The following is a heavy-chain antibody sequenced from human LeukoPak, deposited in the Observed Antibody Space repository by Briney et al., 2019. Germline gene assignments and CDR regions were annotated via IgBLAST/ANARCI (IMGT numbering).Heavy chain of an antibody. CDR3: ARLTTVTDY. J-gene: IGHJ4*02. V-gene: IGHV3-21*01. D-gene: IGHD4-17*01. Sequence: PGGSLRLSCAASGFTFSSYSMNWVRQAPGKGLEWVSSITSSSSYTYYADSVKGRFTISRDNAKNSLYLQMNSLRAEDTAVYYCARLTTVTDYWGQGTLVTVSS. CDR2: ITSSSSYT. CDR1: GFTFSSYS.